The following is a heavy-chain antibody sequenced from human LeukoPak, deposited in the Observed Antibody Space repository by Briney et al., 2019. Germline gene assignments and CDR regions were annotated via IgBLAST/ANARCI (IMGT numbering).Heavy chain of an antibody. V-gene: IGHV4-59*08. CDR3: ARGYCSGGSCDLLDV. J-gene: IGHJ6*02. Sequence: SETLSLTCTVSGGSISDYYWYWIRQPPRKGLEWIGYISYSGSTNYNPSLKSRVTISVDTSKNQFSLKLSSVTAADAAVYYCARGYCSGGSCDLLDVWGQGTTVTVSS. CDR1: GGSISDYY. CDR2: ISYSGST. D-gene: IGHD2-15*01.